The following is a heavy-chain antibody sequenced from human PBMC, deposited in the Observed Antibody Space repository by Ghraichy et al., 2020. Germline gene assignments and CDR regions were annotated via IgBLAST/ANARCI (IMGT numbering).Heavy chain of an antibody. Sequence: GGSLRLSCAASGFTVSSNYMSWVRQAPGKGLEWVSVIYSGGSTYYADSVKGRFTISRDNSKNTLYLQMNSLRAEDTAVYYCARERGSSRTEPYYYYYGMDVWGQGTTVTVSS. J-gene: IGHJ6*02. D-gene: IGHD6-6*01. CDR3: ARERGSSRTEPYYYYYGMDV. CDR2: IYSGGST. V-gene: IGHV3-66*01. CDR1: GFTVSSNY.